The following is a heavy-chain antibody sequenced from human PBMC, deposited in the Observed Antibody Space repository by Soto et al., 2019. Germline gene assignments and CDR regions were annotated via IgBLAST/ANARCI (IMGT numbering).Heavy chain of an antibody. CDR2: ISGSGGST. CDR3: AKESADSSGYYYVGFDY. CDR1: GFTVSSYA. V-gene: IGHV3-23*01. D-gene: IGHD3-22*01. Sequence: GGSLRLSFAASGFTVSSYAMGWVRQAPGKGLEWVSAISGSGGSTYYADSVKGRFTISRDNSKNTLYLQMNSLRAEDTAVYYCAKESADSSGYYYVGFDYWGQGTLVTVSS. J-gene: IGHJ4*02.